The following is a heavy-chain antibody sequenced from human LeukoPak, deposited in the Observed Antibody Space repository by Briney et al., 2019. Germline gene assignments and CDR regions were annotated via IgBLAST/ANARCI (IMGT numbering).Heavy chain of an antibody. J-gene: IGHJ4*02. V-gene: IGHV3-23*01. CDR3: ARLDILTGNYYYFEY. D-gene: IGHD3-9*01. CDR2: ISGGGAAT. Sequence: GGSLRLSCAASGFIFSNYAMTWVRQAPGKGLEWVSVISGGGAATYYADSVKGRFTISRDNAKNTLYLQMNSLRAEDTAVYLCARLDILTGNYYYFEYWGQGSLVTVSS. CDR1: GFIFSNYA.